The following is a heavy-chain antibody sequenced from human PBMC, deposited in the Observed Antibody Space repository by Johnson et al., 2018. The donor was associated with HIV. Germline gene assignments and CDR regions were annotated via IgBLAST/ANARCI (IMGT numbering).Heavy chain of an antibody. CDR3: AREMAATNAWALDI. J-gene: IGHJ3*02. V-gene: IGHV3-7*03. CDR1: GFSISDYY. Sequence: VQLVESGGGLVKPGGSLRLSCAASGFSISDYYMSWIRQAPGKGLEWVANINQDGTEKYDLESEKGRITISRDNSKNTLYLQMNSLRAEDTAVYYCAREMAATNAWALDIWGQGTMVTVSS. D-gene: IGHD5-24*01. CDR2: INQDGTEK.